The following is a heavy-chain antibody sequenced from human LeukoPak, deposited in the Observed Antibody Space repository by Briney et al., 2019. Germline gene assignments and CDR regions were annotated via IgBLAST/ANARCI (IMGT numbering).Heavy chain of an antibody. CDR3: ANLGCGGYSSSWPSFDY. J-gene: IGHJ4*02. CDR2: ISGSGGST. V-gene: IGHV3-23*01. D-gene: IGHD6-13*01. Sequence: PGGSLRLSCAASGFTFSSYAMSWVRQAPGKGLEWVSAISGSGGSTYYADSVKGRFTISRDNSKNTLYLQMNSLRAEDTAVYYCANLGCGGYSSSWPSFDYWGQGTLVTVSS. CDR1: GFTFSSYA.